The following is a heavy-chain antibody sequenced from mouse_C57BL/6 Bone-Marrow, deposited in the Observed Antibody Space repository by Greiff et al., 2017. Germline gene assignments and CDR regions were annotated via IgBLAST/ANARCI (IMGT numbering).Heavy chain of an antibody. Sequence: QVQLQQPGAELVKPGASVKMSCKASGYTFTSYWITWVKQRPGQGLEWIGDIYPGSGSTNYNEKFKSKATLTVDTSSSTAYMQLSSLTSEDSAVYYCAFYGSSPSYFDYWGQGTTLTVSS. CDR1: GYTFTSYW. CDR3: AFYGSSPSYFDY. D-gene: IGHD1-1*01. J-gene: IGHJ2*01. CDR2: IYPGSGST. V-gene: IGHV1-55*01.